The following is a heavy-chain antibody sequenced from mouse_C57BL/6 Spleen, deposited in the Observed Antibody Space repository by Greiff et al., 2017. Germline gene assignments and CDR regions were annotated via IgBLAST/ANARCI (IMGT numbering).Heavy chain of an antibody. J-gene: IGHJ4*01. Sequence: EVPLVESGGGLVKPGGSLKLSCAASGFTFSSYAMSWVRQTPEKRLEWVATISDGGSYTYYPDNVQGRFTISSDNAKNNLYLQRSHLKSEDTAMYYCARGGGPYAMDYWGQGTSVTVSS. CDR2: ISDGGSYT. V-gene: IGHV5-4*01. CDR3: ARGGGPYAMDY. CDR1: GFTFSSYA. D-gene: IGHD1-1*02.